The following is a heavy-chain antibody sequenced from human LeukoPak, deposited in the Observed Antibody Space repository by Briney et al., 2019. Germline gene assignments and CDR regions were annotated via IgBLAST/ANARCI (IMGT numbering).Heavy chain of an antibody. Sequence: GGSLRLSCAASGFTFSSYGMHWVRQAPGRGLVWVSRIHSDEIRTNYAYSVTGRFTISRDNAKNTVYLQMNSLRNEDTDVYYCARGIYGDPVAFDYWGQGTLVTVSS. CDR1: GFTFSSYG. CDR3: ARGIYGDPVAFDY. V-gene: IGHV3-74*01. CDR2: IHSDEIRT. D-gene: IGHD4/OR15-4a*01. J-gene: IGHJ4*02.